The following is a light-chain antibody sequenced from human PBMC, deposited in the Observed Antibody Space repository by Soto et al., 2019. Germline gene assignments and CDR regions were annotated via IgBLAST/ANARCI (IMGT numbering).Light chain of an antibody. J-gene: IGKJ5*01. Sequence: DIQMTQSPSSVSASVGDRVTITCRASQGISNWLAWYQQKPGKAPKLLIYAASSLQSSVPSSFRGSGSGTALPLTIGRLKPEDCATYSYQHSTSFPVTFAQANPPETK. V-gene: IGKV1-12*01. CDR2: AAS. CDR1: QGISNW. CDR3: QHSTSFPVT.